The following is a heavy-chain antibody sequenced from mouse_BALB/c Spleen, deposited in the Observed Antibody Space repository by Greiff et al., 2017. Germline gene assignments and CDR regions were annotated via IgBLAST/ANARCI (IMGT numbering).Heavy chain of an antibody. V-gene: IGHV14-1*02. Sequence: VQLQQSGAELVRPGALVKLSCKASGFNIKDYYMHWVKQRPEQGLEWIGWIDPENGNTIYDPKFQGKASITADTSSNTAYLQLSSLTSEDTAVYYCARMITTFFYAMDYWGQGTSVTVSS. CDR2: IDPENGNT. CDR1: GFNIKDYY. D-gene: IGHD2-4*01. CDR3: ARMITTFFYAMDY. J-gene: IGHJ4*01.